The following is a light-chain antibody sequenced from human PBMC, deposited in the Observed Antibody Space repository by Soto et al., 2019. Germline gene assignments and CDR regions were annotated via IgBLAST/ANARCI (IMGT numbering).Light chain of an antibody. CDR1: QGITKY. Sequence: DIQMTQSPSSLSASVGDRVTITFRASQGITKYLAWYQQKPGKVPNLLIHTASTLQSGVPSRFSGSGSGTDLTPAISSLQPEDVATYYCQNYNVAPSWTFGQGTKVDIK. CDR3: QNYNVAPSWT. J-gene: IGKJ1*01. V-gene: IGKV1-27*01. CDR2: TAS.